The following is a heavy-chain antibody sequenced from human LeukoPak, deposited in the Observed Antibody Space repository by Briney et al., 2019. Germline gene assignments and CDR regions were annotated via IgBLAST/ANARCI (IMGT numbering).Heavy chain of an antibody. Sequence: GGSLRLSCAVSGLTFSSSWMDWVRQAPGKGLEWVASINPDGNKKYSADSVKGRFTISRDNSKNTLYLQMNSLRAEDTAVYYCAKDQNWFDPWGQGTLVTVSS. V-gene: IGHV3-7*03. CDR2: INPDGNKK. CDR1: GLTFSSSW. J-gene: IGHJ5*02. CDR3: AKDQNWFDP.